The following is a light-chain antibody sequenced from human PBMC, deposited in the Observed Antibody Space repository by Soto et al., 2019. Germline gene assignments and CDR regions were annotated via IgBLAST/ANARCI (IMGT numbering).Light chain of an antibody. CDR3: QQYNIYPWT. CDR1: QSISSW. J-gene: IGKJ1*01. Sequence: DIQMTQSPSTLSASVGDSVTITCRASQSISSWLAWYQQRPGKAPKVLIYDASSLQSGVPSRFSGSGSGTEFTLTISSLQPDDFATYYCQQYNIYPWTFGQGTEVKIK. V-gene: IGKV1-5*01. CDR2: DAS.